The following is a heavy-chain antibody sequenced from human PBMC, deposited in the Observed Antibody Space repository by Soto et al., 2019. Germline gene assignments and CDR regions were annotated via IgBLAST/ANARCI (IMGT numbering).Heavy chain of an antibody. J-gene: IGHJ6*02. CDR1: GDTFSSYA. Sequence: SVKVSCKASGDTFSSYAISWVRQAPGKGLEWMGKIIPTFGRTNYAQKFQGRLTISADDSTSTAYMELSSLVSEDTAVYYCARDPLSWFAMDVWGQGPTVTVCS. CDR2: IIPTFGRT. V-gene: IGHV1-69*13. CDR3: ARDPLSWFAMDV. D-gene: IGHD3-10*01.